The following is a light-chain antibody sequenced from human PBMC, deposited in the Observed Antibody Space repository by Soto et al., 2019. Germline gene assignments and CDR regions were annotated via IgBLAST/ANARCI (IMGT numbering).Light chain of an antibody. CDR2: AAS. CDR3: QLYDVSELT. Sequence: EIGVTQSPDTLSLSPGERATLSCRASQSVSSSLLAWYQQKPGQAPRPLISAASSRATGIPDRFSGSGSGTQFTLTISRLEHEVFAWYDCQLYDVSELTFGTGTKVDRK. V-gene: IGKV3-20*01. J-gene: IGKJ3*01. CDR1: QSVSSSL.